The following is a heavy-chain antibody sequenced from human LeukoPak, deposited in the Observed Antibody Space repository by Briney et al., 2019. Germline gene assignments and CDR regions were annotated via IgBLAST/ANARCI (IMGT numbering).Heavy chain of an antibody. CDR1: GLSFRNYA. D-gene: IGHD3-10*01. CDR2: ISDSGDTT. J-gene: IGHJ4*02. CDR3: AKRSGSAGGHFDY. Sequence: GGSLRLSCATSGLSFRNYAMRWVRQAPGKGLEWVSGISDSGDTTYYADSVEGRFTISRDNSKNALYLQMNSLRVEDTAQYYCAKRSGSAGGHFDYWGQGILVTVSS. V-gene: IGHV3-23*01.